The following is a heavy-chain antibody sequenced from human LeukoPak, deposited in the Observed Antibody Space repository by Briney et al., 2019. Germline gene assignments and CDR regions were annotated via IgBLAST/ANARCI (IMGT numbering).Heavy chain of an antibody. CDR2: ISADGNNE. CDR1: GFIFSNYP. J-gene: IGHJ6*02. CDR3: ARDDSYYDILTGFYYYYGMDV. Sequence: PGGSLRLSCAASGFIFSNYPMHWVRQAPGKGLEWVAVISADGNNEHYADSAKGRFTLSRDNAKSTAYLQMNSLRSEDTAVYYCARDDSYYDILTGFYYYYGMDVWGQGTTVTVSS. D-gene: IGHD3-9*01. V-gene: IGHV3-30-3*01.